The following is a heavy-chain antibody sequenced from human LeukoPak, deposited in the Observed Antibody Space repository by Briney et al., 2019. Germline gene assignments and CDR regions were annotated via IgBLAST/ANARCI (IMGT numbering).Heavy chain of an antibody. CDR2: INADGSTT. V-gene: IGHV3-74*01. CDR3: VVVVEPPDSDGFDV. Sequence: GGSLRLSCAASGFTFGNSWVHWVRQAPGKGLVWVSLINADGSTTSYADSVKGRFTISRDNARNTLSLEMNSLTIEDTAVYYCVVVVEPPDSDGFDVWGQGTMITVSS. CDR1: GFTFGNSW. D-gene: IGHD1-14*01. J-gene: IGHJ3*01.